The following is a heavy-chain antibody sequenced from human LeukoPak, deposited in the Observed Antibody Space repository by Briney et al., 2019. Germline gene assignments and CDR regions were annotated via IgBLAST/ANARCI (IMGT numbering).Heavy chain of an antibody. D-gene: IGHD3-22*01. V-gene: IGHV4-4*07. CDR3: ARGGFYDSSGYRSGAFDI. CDR1: GGSISSYY. Sequence: SETLSLTCTVSGGSISSYYWSWIRQPAGKGLEWIGRIYTSGSTNYNPSLKSRVTMSVDTSKNQLSLKLSSVTAADTAVYYCARGGFYDSSGYRSGAFDIWGQGTMVTVSS. J-gene: IGHJ3*02. CDR2: IYTSGST.